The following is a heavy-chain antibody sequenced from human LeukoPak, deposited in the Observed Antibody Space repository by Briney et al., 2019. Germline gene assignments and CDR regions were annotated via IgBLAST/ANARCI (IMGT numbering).Heavy chain of an antibody. CDR3: ARRVGRSSGWYGVADY. V-gene: IGHV5-51*01. Sequence: GASLKISCKGSGYSFTSYWIGWLRPLPGKGLEWMGIIYPGDFDTRYRPSFQGQVTTSADKSISTAYLQWSSLKASDTAMYYCARRVGRSSGWYGVADYWGQGTLVTVSS. J-gene: IGHJ4*02. CDR2: IYPGDFDT. D-gene: IGHD6-19*01. CDR1: GYSFTSYW.